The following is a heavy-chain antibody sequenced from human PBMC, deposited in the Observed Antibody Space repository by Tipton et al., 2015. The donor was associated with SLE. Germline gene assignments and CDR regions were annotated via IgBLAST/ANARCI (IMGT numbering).Heavy chain of an antibody. J-gene: IGHJ4*02. CDR1: SDSISSSSYY. Sequence: TLSLTCTVSSDSISSSSYYWGWVRQPPGEGLEWIGSILYTGSTYYNPSLRSRITISLDTSKSQFSLKLSSVTAADTAVYYCAYSRRIAIFGVVDDFWSQGTLVTVPS. CDR2: ILYTGST. V-gene: IGHV4-39*07. CDR3: AYSRRIAIFGVVDDF. D-gene: IGHD3-3*01.